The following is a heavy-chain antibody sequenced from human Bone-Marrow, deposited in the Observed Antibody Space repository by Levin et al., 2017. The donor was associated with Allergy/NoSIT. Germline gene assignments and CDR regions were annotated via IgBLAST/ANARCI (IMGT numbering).Heavy chain of an antibody. CDR1: GFSVSKYY. CDR3: MREYDY. Sequence: GGSLRLSCAASGFSVSKYYMSWVRQAPGKGLEWVSAFYSGGGTYYADSVKGRFTISRDNSNNMLYLQMNSLRAEDTAVYYCMREYDYWGQGTLVTVSS. V-gene: IGHV3-53*01. CDR2: FYSGGGT. J-gene: IGHJ4*02.